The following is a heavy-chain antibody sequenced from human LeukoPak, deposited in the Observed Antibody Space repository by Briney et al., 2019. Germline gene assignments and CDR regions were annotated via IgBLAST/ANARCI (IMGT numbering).Heavy chain of an antibody. Sequence: PSETLSLXCTVSGGSVSSSSSYWAWIRQPPGRGLEWIGSVYYSGTTYYNTSLESRVTISEDTSRNRFSLMLSSVTAADTAVYYCVRQNSDYYYYYLDVWGEGTTVIVSS. D-gene: IGHD1-7*01. V-gene: IGHV4-39*01. CDR3: VRQNSDYYYYYLDV. CDR2: VYYSGTT. CDR1: GGSVSSSSSY. J-gene: IGHJ6*03.